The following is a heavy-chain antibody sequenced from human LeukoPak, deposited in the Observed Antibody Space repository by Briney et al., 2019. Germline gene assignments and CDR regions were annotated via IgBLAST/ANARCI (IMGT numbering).Heavy chain of an antibody. CDR2: INPSGGST. J-gene: IGHJ4*02. V-gene: IGHV1-46*01. D-gene: IGHD5-12*01. Sequence: ASVKVSCKASGYTFTSYYMHWVRQAPGQGLEWMGIINPSGGSTSYAQKLQGRVTMTRDTSTSTVYMELSSLRSEDTAVYYCARDPQGLRMFDYWGQGTLVTASS. CDR3: ARDPQGLRMFDY. CDR1: GYTFTSYY.